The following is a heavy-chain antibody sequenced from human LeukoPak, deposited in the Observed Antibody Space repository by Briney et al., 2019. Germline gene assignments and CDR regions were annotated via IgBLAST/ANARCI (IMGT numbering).Heavy chain of an antibody. D-gene: IGHD6-6*01. V-gene: IGHV3-48*03. CDR3: ARANVRIAARPDY. CDR2: ISSSGSTI. CDR1: GFTFSSYE. J-gene: IGHJ4*02. Sequence: GGSLRLSCAASGFTFSSYEMNWVRQAPGKGLEWVSYISSSGSTIYYADSVKGRFTISRDNAKNSLYLQMNSLRAEDTAVYYCARANVRIAARPDYWGQGTLVTVSS.